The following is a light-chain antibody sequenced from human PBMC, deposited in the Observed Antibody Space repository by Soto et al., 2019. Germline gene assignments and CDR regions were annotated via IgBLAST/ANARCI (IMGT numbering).Light chain of an antibody. Sequence: DIVMTQSPDSLAVSLGERATINCKSSQSVLYSSNNKNYLAWYQQKPGQPPKLLIYWASIRDSGVPDRLSGSGSGTDFTLTISSLQAEDVEVYYCQQYYSSPPTFGGGTKVEIK. CDR3: QQYYSSPPT. CDR2: WAS. V-gene: IGKV4-1*01. CDR1: QSVLYSSNNKNY. J-gene: IGKJ4*01.